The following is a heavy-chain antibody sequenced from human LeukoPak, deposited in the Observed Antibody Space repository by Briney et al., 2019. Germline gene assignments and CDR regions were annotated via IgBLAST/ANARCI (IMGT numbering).Heavy chain of an antibody. D-gene: IGHD6-13*01. CDR3: ARVLIAAAGTLFDY. CDR1: GYTFTSYY. V-gene: IGHV1-46*01. J-gene: IGHJ4*02. CDR2: INPSGGST. Sequence: ASVKVSCKASGYTFTSYYVHWVRPAPGQGLEWMGIINPSGGSTSYAQKFRGRVTMTRDTSTSTVYMELSSMRSEDTAVYYCARVLIAAAGTLFDYWGQGTLVTVSS.